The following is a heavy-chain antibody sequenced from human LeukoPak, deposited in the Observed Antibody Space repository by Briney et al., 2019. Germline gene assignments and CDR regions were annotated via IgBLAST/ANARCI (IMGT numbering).Heavy chain of an antibody. CDR2: IYPADSDI. J-gene: IGHJ5*02. CDR1: GYSINNYW. Sequence: PGESLKISCKGSGYSINNYWIGWVRRMPGKGLEWMGIIYPADSDIRYSPSFQGQVTISADKSISTAYLQWSSLKASDTAMYYCARQEYCSGGSCYTWFDPWGQGTLVTVSS. D-gene: IGHD2-15*01. CDR3: ARQEYCSGGSCYTWFDP. V-gene: IGHV5-51*01.